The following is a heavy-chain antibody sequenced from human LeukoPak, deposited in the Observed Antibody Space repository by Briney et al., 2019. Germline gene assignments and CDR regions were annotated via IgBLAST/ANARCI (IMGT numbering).Heavy chain of an antibody. Sequence: GGSLRLSCAASGFTFSSYAIHWVRQAPGKGLEWVAVISYDGSNKYYADPVKGRFTISRDNSKNTLYLQMNSLRAEDTAVYYCAKDQIKGRYSYGYMIDYWGQGTLVTVSS. V-gene: IGHV3-30-3*01. CDR3: AKDQIKGRYSYGYMIDY. CDR2: ISYDGSNK. J-gene: IGHJ4*02. CDR1: GFTFSSYA. D-gene: IGHD5-18*01.